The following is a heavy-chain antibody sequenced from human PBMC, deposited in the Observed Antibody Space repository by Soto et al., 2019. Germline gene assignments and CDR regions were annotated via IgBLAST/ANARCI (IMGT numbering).Heavy chain of an antibody. CDR3: APRITVLGLLITPFAP. V-gene: IGHV4-34*01. D-gene: IGHD3-3*01. J-gene: IGHJ5*02. CDR1: GGSVNGYY. CDR2: INHTGGT. Sequence: SETLSLTCAVYGGSVNGYYWNWIRQPPGKGLEWIGEINHTGGTHYNPSLKSRVTMSVDTSKNQFSLRLSSVTAADTSIYSCAPRITVLGLLITPFAPCGQGTLLTVSS.